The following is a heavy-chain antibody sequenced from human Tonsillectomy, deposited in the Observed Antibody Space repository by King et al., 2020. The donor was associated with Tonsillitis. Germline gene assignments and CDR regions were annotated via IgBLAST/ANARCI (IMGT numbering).Heavy chain of an antibody. V-gene: IGHV1-18*01. J-gene: IGHJ4*02. Sequence: QLVQSGAEVKKPGASVKVSCKASGYTFTNYGITWVRQAPGKGLEWMGWIIAYSVNTNYAQKLQGRVTMTPDTSTTTTYMELGGLRSDDTAVYYCARTPLSWGYFDYWGQGTLVTVSS. CDR2: IIAYSVNT. D-gene: IGHD1-26*01. CDR3: ARTPLSWGYFDY. CDR1: GYTFTNYG.